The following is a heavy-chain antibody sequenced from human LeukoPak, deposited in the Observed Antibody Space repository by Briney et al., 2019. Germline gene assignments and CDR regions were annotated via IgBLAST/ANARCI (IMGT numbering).Heavy chain of an antibody. J-gene: IGHJ4*02. CDR2: IYYSGTT. CDR3: ARHFSGSGSYYFYFDY. Sequence: SETLSLTCAVSGGSISSDNWWSWVRQPPGKGLEWIGSIYYSGTTYYNPSLKSRVTISVDTSKNQFSLNLSSVTAADTAVYYCARHFSGSGSYYFYFDYWGQGTLVTVSS. CDR1: GGSISSDNW. D-gene: IGHD3-10*01. V-gene: IGHV4-39*01.